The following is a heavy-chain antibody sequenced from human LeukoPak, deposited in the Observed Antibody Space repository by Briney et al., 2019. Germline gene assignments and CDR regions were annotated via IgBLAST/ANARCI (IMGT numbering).Heavy chain of an antibody. CDR1: GFTFSSYG. Sequence: PGGPLRLSCAASGFTFSSYGMHWVRQAPGKGLEWVAVISYDGSNKYYADSVKGRFTISRDNSKNTLYLQMNSLRAEDTAVYYCAGVVTGYGMDVWGQGTTVTVSS. D-gene: IGHD2-21*02. V-gene: IGHV3-30*03. CDR3: AGVVTGYGMDV. CDR2: ISYDGSNK. J-gene: IGHJ6*02.